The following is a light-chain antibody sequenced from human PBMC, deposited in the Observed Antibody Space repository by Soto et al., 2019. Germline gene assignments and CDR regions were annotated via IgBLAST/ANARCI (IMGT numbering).Light chain of an antibody. CDR1: QSVSRSH. Sequence: EIVLTQSPGTLSLSPGERATLSCRASQSVSRSHLAWYQQKAGKAPRLLIYGASSRATGIADCFSGSGCGKNFTLTISRLEPEDFAAYYYQQNGNSPPYSFGQGTKLEIK. CDR2: GAS. CDR3: QQNGNSPPYS. J-gene: IGKJ2*03. V-gene: IGKV3-20*01.